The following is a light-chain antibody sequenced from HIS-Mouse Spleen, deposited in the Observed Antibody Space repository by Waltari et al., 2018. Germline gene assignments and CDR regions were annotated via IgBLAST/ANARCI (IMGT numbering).Light chain of an antibody. CDR3: QQYDNLPLT. V-gene: IGKV1-33*01. Sequence: DIQMTQSPSSLSASVGARVTITCQASQDINNYLNWYQQKPGKAPKLLIYDASNLETGVPSRFSGSGSGTDFTFTISSLQPEDIATYYCQQYDNLPLTFGGGTKVEIK. CDR1: QDINNY. CDR2: DAS. J-gene: IGKJ4*01.